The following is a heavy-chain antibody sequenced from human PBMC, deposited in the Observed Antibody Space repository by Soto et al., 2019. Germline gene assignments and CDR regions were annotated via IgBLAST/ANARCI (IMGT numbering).Heavy chain of an antibody. CDR1: GFTFSSYW. CDR3: ARGNYGSGSYYNPWYYYGMDV. D-gene: IGHD3-10*01. Sequence: GGSLRLSCAASGFTFSSYWMSWVRQAPGKGLEWVANIKQDGSEKYYVDSVKGRFTISRDNAKNSLYLQMNSLRAEDTAVYYCARGNYGSGSYYNPWYYYGMDVWGQGTTVTVSS. CDR2: IKQDGSEK. V-gene: IGHV3-7*01. J-gene: IGHJ6*02.